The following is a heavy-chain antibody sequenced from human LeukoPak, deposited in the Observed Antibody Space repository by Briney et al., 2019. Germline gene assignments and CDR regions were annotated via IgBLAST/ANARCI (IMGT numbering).Heavy chain of an antibody. CDR2: ISGNGNNK. J-gene: IGHJ4*02. V-gene: IGHV3-23*01. D-gene: IGHD2-2*01. Sequence: PGGSLRLSCAASGITFSSYAMGWVRQAPGKGLEWVSDISGNGNNKYYADSVKGRFTISRDNSKNTLFLQMNSLRAEDTAVYYCAKVPRVPAASYYFDYWGQGTLVTVSS. CDR3: AKVPRVPAASYYFDY. CDR1: GITFSSYA.